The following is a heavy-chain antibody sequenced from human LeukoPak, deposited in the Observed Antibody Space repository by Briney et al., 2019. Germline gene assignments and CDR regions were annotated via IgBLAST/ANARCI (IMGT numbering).Heavy chain of an antibody. J-gene: IGHJ6*03. CDR1: GYTFTGYY. V-gene: IGHV1-2*02. D-gene: IGHD6-6*01. CDR2: INPNSGGT. Sequence: GASVKVSCKASGYTFTGYYMHWVRQAPGQGLKWMGWINPNSGGTNYAQKFQGRVTMTRDTSISTAYMELSKLRSDDTAVYYCARDRSQQLVRYYYYYYMDVWGKGTTVTVSS. CDR3: ARDRSQQLVRYYYYYYMDV.